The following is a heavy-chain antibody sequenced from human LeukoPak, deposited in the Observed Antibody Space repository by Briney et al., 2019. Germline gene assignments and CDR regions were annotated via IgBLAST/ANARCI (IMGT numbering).Heavy chain of an antibody. CDR2: IIPIFGTA. V-gene: IGHV1-69*05. D-gene: IGHD3-22*01. J-gene: IGHJ5*02. Sequence: ASVKVSCKASGGTFSSYAISWVRQAPGQGLEWMGGIIPIFGTANYAQKFQGRVTITTDESTSTAYMELSSLRSEDTAVYYCARGSQRIGTYYYDSSGYPGGWFDPWGQGTLVTVSS. CDR1: GGTFSSYA. CDR3: ARGSQRIGTYYYDSSGYPGGWFDP.